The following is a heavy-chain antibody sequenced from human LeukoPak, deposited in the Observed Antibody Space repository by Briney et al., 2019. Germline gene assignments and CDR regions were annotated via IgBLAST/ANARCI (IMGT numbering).Heavy chain of an antibody. Sequence: SGGSLRLSCAASGFTLNSYLMSWVRQAPGRGLEWVANIKKDGSEESYLDSVKGRFTVSRDNAKNSLFLQMNSLRGEDTAVYYCARSNPNRNALDLWGQGTVVTISS. CDR2: IKKDGSEE. CDR3: ARSNPNRNALDL. V-gene: IGHV3-7*01. J-gene: IGHJ3*01. D-gene: IGHD1-14*01. CDR1: GFTLNSYL.